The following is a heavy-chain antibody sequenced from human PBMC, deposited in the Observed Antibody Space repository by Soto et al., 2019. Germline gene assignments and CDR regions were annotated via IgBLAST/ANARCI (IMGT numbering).Heavy chain of an antibody. D-gene: IGHD3-16*01. V-gene: IGHV3-30*03. CDR1: GFTFSHFA. Sequence: GGSLRLSCAASGFTFSHFAMHWIRQAPGKGLKWVSSVSYYVRKNSYTESVKVRFAIPRDNSKNTMDLKMNSLRSEDTAIYFCAREKGGAPSLYNWFERWGKGTLVTVSS. J-gene: IGHJ5*02. CDR3: AREKGGAPSLYNWFER. CDR2: VSYYVRKN.